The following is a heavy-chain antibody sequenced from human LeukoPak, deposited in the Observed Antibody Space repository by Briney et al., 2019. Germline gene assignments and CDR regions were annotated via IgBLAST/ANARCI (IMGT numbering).Heavy chain of an antibody. J-gene: IGHJ4*02. CDR2: IYYSGST. D-gene: IGHD4-17*01. V-gene: IGHV4-59*08. Sequence: SETLSLTCTVSGGSISSYCWSWIRQPPGKGLEWIGYIYYSGSTNYNPSLKSRVTISVDTSKNQFSLKLSSVTAADTAVYYCARWKDYGDYPFDYWGQGTLVTVSS. CDR1: GGSISSYC. CDR3: ARWKDYGDYPFDY.